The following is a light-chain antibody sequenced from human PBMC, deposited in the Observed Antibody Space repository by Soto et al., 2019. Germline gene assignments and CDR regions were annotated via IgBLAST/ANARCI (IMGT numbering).Light chain of an antibody. CDR3: SSYTSSSTWV. Sequence: QSVLTQPASVSGSPGQSITISCTGTSSEVGGYNYVSWYQQHPGKAPKLMIYEVSNRPSGVSNRFSGSKSGNTASLTISGLQAEDEADYYCSSYTSSSTWVFGGATKVTVL. V-gene: IGLV2-14*01. CDR2: EVS. CDR1: SSEVGGYNY. J-gene: IGLJ3*02.